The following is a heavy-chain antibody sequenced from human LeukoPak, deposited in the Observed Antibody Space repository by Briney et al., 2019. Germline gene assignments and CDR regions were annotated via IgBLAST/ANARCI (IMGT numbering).Heavy chain of an antibody. CDR3: ARSASVAADYYFDS. CDR1: GFKFDDRG. Sequence: GGSLRLSCAASGFKFDDRGMSWVRQAPGKGLEWVSGLNWSGGKTGYADSVKGRFTISRDNSKNFVVLQMNSLGVEDTAFYCARSASVAADYYFDSWGQGTLVTVSS. CDR2: LNWSGGKT. V-gene: IGHV3-20*01. D-gene: IGHD6-19*01. J-gene: IGHJ4*02.